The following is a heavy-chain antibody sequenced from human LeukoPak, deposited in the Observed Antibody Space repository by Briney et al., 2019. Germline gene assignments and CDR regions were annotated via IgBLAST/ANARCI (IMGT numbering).Heavy chain of an antibody. V-gene: IGHV3-30*02. CDR3: AKEKKYYYDGSGYPGYDY. CDR1: GFTFSIYG. CDR2: IRYDGSNK. J-gene: IGHJ4*02. D-gene: IGHD3-22*01. Sequence: GGFLRLSCTASGFTFSIYGMHWVRQAPGKGLEWVAFIRYDGSNKYYADSVKGRFTISRDNSKNTLYLQMNSLRAEDTAVYYCAKEKKYYYDGSGYPGYDYWGQGTLVTVSS.